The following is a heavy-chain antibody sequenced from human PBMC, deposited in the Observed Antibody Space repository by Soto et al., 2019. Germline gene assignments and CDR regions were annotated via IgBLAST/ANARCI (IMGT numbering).Heavy chain of an antibody. D-gene: IGHD6-19*01. V-gene: IGHV1-18*01. CDR1: GDTVTKYG. CDR3: ASGTSIAVAGKET. J-gene: IGHJ4*02. Sequence: QVQLVQSGGEVKKPGASVKVSCKASGDTVTKYGISWVRQAPGQGLEWLGWISFYNGHTNYALKFQDRITFTTNTSTSTASMELRGLKSDDTAVYYCASGTSIAVAGKETWGEGSLVPVCS. CDR2: ISFYNGHT.